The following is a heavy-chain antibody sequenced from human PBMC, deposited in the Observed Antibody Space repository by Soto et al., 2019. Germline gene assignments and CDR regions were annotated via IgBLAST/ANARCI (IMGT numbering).Heavy chain of an antibody. CDR3: ARDKITGLFDY. CDR1: GGYFSGYY. J-gene: IGHJ4*02. D-gene: IGHD2-8*02. V-gene: IGHV4-34*01. CDR2: INHSGST. Sequence: PSQIQPLTCAVYGGYFSGYYWTWIRQPPGTGLEWIGEINHSGSTNYNPSLKSRVTISVDTSKDQFSLKLTSVTAADTAVYYCARDKITGLFDYWGQGTLVTVSS.